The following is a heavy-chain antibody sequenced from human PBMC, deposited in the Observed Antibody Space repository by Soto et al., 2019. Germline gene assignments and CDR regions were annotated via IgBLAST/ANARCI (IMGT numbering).Heavy chain of an antibody. CDR3: AKDLCGGSCYWFDI. D-gene: IGHD2-15*01. CDR1: GFTFSSYG. J-gene: IGHJ3*02. V-gene: IGHV3-30*18. CDR2: ILYDGSNQ. Sequence: SGGSLRLSCAASGFTFSSYGMHWVRQAPGKGLEWVAVILYDGSNQYYADSVKGRFTISRDNSKNTLYLQMNSLRAEDTVVYYCAKDLCGGSCYWFDIWGQGTMVTVSS.